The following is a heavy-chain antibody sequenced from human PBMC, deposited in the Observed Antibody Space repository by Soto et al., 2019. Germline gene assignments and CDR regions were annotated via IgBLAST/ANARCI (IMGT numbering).Heavy chain of an antibody. CDR2: IGASGDST. D-gene: IGHD1-1*01. CDR3: AKSERFDP. CDR1: GFTFSSSV. Sequence: GGSLRLSCAASGFTFSSSVMSWVRQAPGKGLEWVSTIGASGDSTIYADSVKGRFTISRDNSKNTLYLQMNSLRAGDTAVYYCAKSERFDPWGQGTLVTVSS. V-gene: IGHV3-23*01. J-gene: IGHJ5*02.